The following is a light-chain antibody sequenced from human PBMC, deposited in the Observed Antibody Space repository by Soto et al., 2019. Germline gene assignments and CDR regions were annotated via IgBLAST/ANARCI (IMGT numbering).Light chain of an antibody. CDR1: QSFNSIY. Sequence: EIVLTQSPATLSLSPGDRATLSCRASQSFNSIYLAWYQQKPGQAPRLLIYGASNRATGIPDRFSGSGSGTDFTLTISRLEPEDFAVYYCQQCGSSPTTFGQGTKVDIK. V-gene: IGKV3-20*01. J-gene: IGKJ1*01. CDR2: GAS. CDR3: QQCGSSPTT.